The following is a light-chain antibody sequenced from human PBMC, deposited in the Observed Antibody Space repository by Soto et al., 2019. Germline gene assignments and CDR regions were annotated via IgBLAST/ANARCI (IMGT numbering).Light chain of an antibody. CDR2: DVG. CDR3: SSYTTSSTQV. V-gene: IGLV2-14*01. CDR1: SSYVGSYNY. J-gene: IGLJ1*01. Sequence: QSALTQPASVSGSPGQSITIPCTGTSSYVGSYNYVSWYQQLPDKAPKLLIYDVGNRPPGVSNRFSGSKSGNTASLTISGLQAEDEDDYYCSSYTTSSTQVFGTGTKLTVL.